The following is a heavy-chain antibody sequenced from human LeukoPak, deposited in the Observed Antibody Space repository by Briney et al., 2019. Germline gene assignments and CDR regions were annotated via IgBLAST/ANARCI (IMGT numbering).Heavy chain of an antibody. V-gene: IGHV3-9*01. CDR2: ISWNSGSI. CDR3: AKGVVPAAIGAFDI. J-gene: IGHJ3*02. D-gene: IGHD2-2*02. CDR1: GFTFDDYA. Sequence: GGSLRLSCAASGFTFDDYAMDWVRQARGKGLEWVSGISWNSGSIGYADSVKGQFTISRDNAKNSLYLQMNSLRAEDTALYYCAKGVVPAAIGAFDIWGQGTMVTASS.